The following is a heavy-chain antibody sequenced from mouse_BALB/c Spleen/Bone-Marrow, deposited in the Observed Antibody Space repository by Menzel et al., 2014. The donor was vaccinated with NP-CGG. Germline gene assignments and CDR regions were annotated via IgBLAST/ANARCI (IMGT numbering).Heavy chain of an antibody. CDR2: IYPGDGDT. V-gene: IGHV1-80*01. J-gene: IGHJ2*01. Sequence: VKLVESGAELVRPGSSVKISCKASGYAFSNYWMNWVKRRPGQGLEWIGQIYPGDGDTNYNGKFKGKATLTADKSSSTAYMQLSSLTSEDSAVYFCARGRGWYFDYWGQGTTLTVSS. CDR3: ARGRGWYFDY. D-gene: IGHD2-3*01. CDR1: GYAFSNYW.